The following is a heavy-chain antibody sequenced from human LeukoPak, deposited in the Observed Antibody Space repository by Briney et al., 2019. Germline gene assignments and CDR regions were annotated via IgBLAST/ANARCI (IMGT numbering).Heavy chain of an antibody. CDR1: GGSISSSSYY. J-gene: IGHJ4*02. Sequence: PSETLSLTCTVSGGSISSSSYYWGWIRQPPGKGLEWIGSIYYSGSTYYNPSLKSRVTISVDTSKNQFSLKLSSVTAADTAVYYCARSRGRGLQYYDSSGYPYFDYWGQGTLVTVSS. CDR2: IYYSGST. V-gene: IGHV4-39*01. D-gene: IGHD3-22*01. CDR3: ARSRGRGLQYYDSSGYPYFDY.